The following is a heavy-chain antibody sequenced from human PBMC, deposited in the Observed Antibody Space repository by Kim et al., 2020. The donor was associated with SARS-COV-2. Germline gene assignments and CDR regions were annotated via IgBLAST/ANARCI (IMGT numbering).Heavy chain of an antibody. CDR2: GNT. D-gene: IGHD3-10*01. Sequence: GNTSYEQKFQGRVTVTRDTSTSTVYMELSSLRSEDTAVYYCARVGGSGSPWGQGTLVTVSS. J-gene: IGHJ5*02. V-gene: IGHV1-46*01. CDR3: ARVGGSGSP.